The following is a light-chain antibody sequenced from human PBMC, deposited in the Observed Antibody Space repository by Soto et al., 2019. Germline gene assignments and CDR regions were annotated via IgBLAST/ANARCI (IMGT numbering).Light chain of an antibody. J-gene: IGKJ3*01. CDR3: QQYGSSPSIT. Sequence: DIQMTQSPSSLSASVGDRVTITCRASQSISSYLNWYQQKPGKAPKLLIYAASSLQSGVPSRFSGSGSGTDFTLTISRLEPEDFAVYYCQQYGSSPSITFGPGTKVDIK. CDR2: AAS. V-gene: IGKV1-39*01. CDR1: QSISSY.